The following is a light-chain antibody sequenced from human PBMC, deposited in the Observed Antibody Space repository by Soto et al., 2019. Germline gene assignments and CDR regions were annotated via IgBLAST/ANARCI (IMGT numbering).Light chain of an antibody. J-gene: IGLJ1*01. V-gene: IGLV1-47*01. CDR2: RNN. Sequence: QSVLTQPTSASGTPGQRVTISCSGSSANIGSNYVYWYQQLPGTAPKLLIYRNNQRPSGVPDRFSGSKSGTSASLAISGLRSEDEADYYCAAWDDSPHVFGTGTKLTVL. CDR1: SANIGSNY. CDR3: AAWDDSPHV.